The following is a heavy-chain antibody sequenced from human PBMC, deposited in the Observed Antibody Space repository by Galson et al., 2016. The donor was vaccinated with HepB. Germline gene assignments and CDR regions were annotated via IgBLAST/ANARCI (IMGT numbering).Heavy chain of an antibody. Sequence: SLRLSCAASGFTFRSYGIHWVRQAPGKGLEWVALISYDGSNNYYADSVRGRFTISRDNSKNTLYLQMSSLRTEDTAVYYCVKDVRWSFQYWGQGNLVTVSS. CDR2: ISYDGSNN. D-gene: IGHD2-15*01. V-gene: IGHV3-30*18. CDR3: VKDVRWSFQY. CDR1: GFTFRSYG. J-gene: IGHJ4*02.